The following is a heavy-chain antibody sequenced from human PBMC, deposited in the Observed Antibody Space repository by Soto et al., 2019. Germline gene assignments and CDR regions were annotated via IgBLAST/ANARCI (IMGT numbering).Heavy chain of an antibody. V-gene: IGHV3-30-3*01. CDR3: ARDVRLFGMDV. Sequence: SLRLSCAASGFTFSSYAMHWVRQAPGKGLEWVAVISYDGSNKYYADSVKGRFTISRDNSKNMLYLQMNSLRAEDTAVYYCARDVRLFGMDVWGQGTTVTVSS. CDR1: GFTFSSYA. CDR2: ISYDGSNK. D-gene: IGHD3-10*01. J-gene: IGHJ6*02.